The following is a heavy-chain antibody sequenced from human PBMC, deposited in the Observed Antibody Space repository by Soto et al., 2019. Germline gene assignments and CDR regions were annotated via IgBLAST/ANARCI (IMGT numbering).Heavy chain of an antibody. CDR3: ARGRKYYDFWSGDFDY. CDR2: ISAYNVNT. V-gene: IGHV1-18*01. D-gene: IGHD3-3*01. CDR1: GYTFTSYG. J-gene: IGHJ4*02. Sequence: GASVKVSCKASGYTFTSYGISWVRQAPGQGLEWMGWISAYNVNTNYAQKLQGRVTMTTDTSTITAYMELRSLRSDDTAVYYCARGRKYYDFWSGDFDYWGQGTLVTVSS.